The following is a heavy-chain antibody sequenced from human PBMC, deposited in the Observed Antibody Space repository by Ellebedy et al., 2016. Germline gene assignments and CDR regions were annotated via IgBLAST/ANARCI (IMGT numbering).Heavy chain of an antibody. CDR3: ARAGLEPRSVDYYFYGLDV. CDR2: IHPNSGAT. CDR1: GYTFTDNY. V-gene: IGHV1-2*04. Sequence: ASVKVSCKASGYTFTDNYIHWVRQAPGQGLEWMGWIHPNSGATKYAPKFEGWVTMTRDTSISTVYMELSSTRSDDTAVYYCARAGLEPRSVDYYFYGLDVWGQGTAVTVSS. D-gene: IGHD1-1*01. J-gene: IGHJ6*02.